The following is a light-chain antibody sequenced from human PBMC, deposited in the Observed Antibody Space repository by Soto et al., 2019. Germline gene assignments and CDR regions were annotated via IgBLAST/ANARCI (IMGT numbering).Light chain of an antibody. CDR2: DVS. J-gene: IGLJ2*01. CDR3: YSYTTSSTRV. V-gene: IGLV2-14*01. Sequence: QSALTQPASVSGSPGQSITISCTVTSSDVGAYNYVSWYQQHPGKAPKLMIYDVSNRPSGVSNRFSGSKSGNTASLTISGLQAEDEADYYCYSYTTSSTRVFGGGTKLTVL. CDR1: SSDVGAYNY.